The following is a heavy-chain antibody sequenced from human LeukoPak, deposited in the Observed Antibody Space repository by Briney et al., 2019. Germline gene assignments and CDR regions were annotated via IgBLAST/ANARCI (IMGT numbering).Heavy chain of an antibody. D-gene: IGHD3-3*01. CDR1: GGSISSSSYY. CDR2: IYYSGST. V-gene: IGHV4-39*07. Sequence: PSETLSLTCTVSGGSISSSSYYWGWIRQPPGKGLEWIGSIYYSGSTYYNPSLKSRVTIPVDTSKNQFSLKLSSVTAADTAVYYCAREGIRFLEWLPTAYFDYWGQGTLVTVSS. CDR3: AREGIRFLEWLPTAYFDY. J-gene: IGHJ4*02.